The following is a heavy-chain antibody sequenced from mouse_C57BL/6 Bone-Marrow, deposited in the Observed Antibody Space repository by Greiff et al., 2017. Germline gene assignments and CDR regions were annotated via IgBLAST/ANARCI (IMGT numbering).Heavy chain of an antibody. CDR1: GYTFTSYW. Sequence: QVQLQQPGAELVKPGASVKLSCKASGYTFTSYWMHWVKQRPGRGLEWIGRIDPYSGGTKYNQKFKSKATLTVDKPSSTAYMQLSSLTSEDAAVYYCARWTYDYPFDYWGQGTTLTVSS. D-gene: IGHD1-1*02. J-gene: IGHJ2*01. V-gene: IGHV1-72*01. CDR2: IDPYSGGT. CDR3: ARWTYDYPFDY.